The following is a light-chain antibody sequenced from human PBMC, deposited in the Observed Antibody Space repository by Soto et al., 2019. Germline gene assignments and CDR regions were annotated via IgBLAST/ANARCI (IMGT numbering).Light chain of an antibody. CDR2: SNH. J-gene: IGLJ2*01. CDR1: SSNIGGNS. CDR3: STWDDSLRGLV. Sequence: QSVLTQPPSASGAPGQGISISCSGSSSNIGGNSVSWYRQVPGTAPKLLIFSNHQRPSGVPDRFSGSKSGTSASLAISGLRSEDEADYYCSTWDDSLRGLVFGGGTKVTVL. V-gene: IGLV1-44*01.